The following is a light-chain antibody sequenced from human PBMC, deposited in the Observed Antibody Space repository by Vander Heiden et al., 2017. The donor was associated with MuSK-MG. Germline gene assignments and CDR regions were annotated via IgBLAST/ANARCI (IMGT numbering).Light chain of an antibody. CDR2: DAS. CDR3: QQRSFGHPGKR. CDR1: QNINNY. V-gene: IGKV3-11*01. J-gene: IGKJ1*01. Sequence: EIVLTQSPVTLSLSPGERATLSCRASQNINNYLAWYQQKPGQAPRLLIFDASNRATGIKARFSGSGDGTDFILTISSLEPEDFAVYFCQQRSFGHPGKRFGQGTKVEIK.